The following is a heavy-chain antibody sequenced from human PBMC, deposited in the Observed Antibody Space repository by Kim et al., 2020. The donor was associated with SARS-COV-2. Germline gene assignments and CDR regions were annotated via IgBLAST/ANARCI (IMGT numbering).Heavy chain of an antibody. D-gene: IGHD4-17*01. CDR1: GFTFSSYA. Sequence: GGSLRLSCAASGFTFSSYAMSWVRQAPGKGLEWVSAISGSGGSTYYADSVKGRFTISRDNSKNTLYLQMNSLRAEDTAVYYCAKDWADYVYYYYGMDVWGQGTTVTVSS. CDR2: ISGSGGST. CDR3: AKDWADYVYYYYGMDV. V-gene: IGHV3-23*01. J-gene: IGHJ6*02.